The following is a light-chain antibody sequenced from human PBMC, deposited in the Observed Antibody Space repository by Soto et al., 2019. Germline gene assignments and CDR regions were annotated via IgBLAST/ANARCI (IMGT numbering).Light chain of an antibody. CDR1: LSVSSN. V-gene: IGKV3-15*01. Sequence: EIVMTQSPAILSVSTGERATLSCRASLSVSSNLAWYQQKPGQAPRLLIYGALTRATRIPARFSGSGSGTEFTLSISSLQSEDFAVYYCQQYNNWPLTFGGGTKVQIK. CDR3: QQYNNWPLT. J-gene: IGKJ4*01. CDR2: GAL.